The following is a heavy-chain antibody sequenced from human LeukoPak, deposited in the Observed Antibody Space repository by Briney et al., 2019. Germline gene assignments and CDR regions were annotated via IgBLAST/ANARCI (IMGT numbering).Heavy chain of an antibody. CDR2: IKQDGSDS. CDR3: AKNIAAPGRVDYQHYAMDE. V-gene: IGHV3-7*01. D-gene: IGHD6-25*01. Sequence: GGSLRLSCAASGFIFSGYWMTWVRQAPGKGLQWVASIKQDGSDSYHVDSVKGRFTISRDNAKNSLFLQMNNLRADDTAVYYCAKNIAAPGRVDYQHYAMDEWGQGTTVTVSS. J-gene: IGHJ6*02. CDR1: GFIFSGYW.